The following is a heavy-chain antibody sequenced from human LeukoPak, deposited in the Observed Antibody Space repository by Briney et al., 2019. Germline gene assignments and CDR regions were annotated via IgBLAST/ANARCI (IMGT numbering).Heavy chain of an antibody. V-gene: IGHV3-21*01. Sequence: GGSLRLSSAASGFTFSSYSMNWVRQAPGKGLEWVSSISSSSSYIYYADSVKGRFTISRDNAKNSLYLQMNSLRAEDTAVYYCATQWELLTYFDYWGQGTLVTVSS. CDR3: ATQWELLTYFDY. J-gene: IGHJ4*02. CDR1: GFTFSSYS. CDR2: ISSSSSYI. D-gene: IGHD1-26*01.